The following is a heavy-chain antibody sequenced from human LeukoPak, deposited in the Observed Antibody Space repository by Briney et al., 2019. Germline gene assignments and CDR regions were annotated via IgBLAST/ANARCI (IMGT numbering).Heavy chain of an antibody. CDR2: ISYDGSNK. D-gene: IGHD3-22*01. CDR1: GFTFSSYG. CDR3: AKDHYDSSGYYFDYFDY. J-gene: IGHJ4*02. Sequence: PGGSLRLSCAASGFTFSSYGMHWVRQAPGKGLEWVAVISYDGSNKYYADSVKGRFTISRDNSKNTLYLQMNSLRAEDTAVYYCAKDHYDSSGYYFDYFDYWGQGTLVTVSS. V-gene: IGHV3-30*18.